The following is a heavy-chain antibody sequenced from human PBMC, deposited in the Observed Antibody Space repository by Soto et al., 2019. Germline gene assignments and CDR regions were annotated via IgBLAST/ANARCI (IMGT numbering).Heavy chain of an antibody. Sequence: PGGSLRLSCAASGFTFSSYAMSWVRQAPGKGLEWVSAISGSGGSTYYADSVKGRFTISRDNSRDTLYLQVNSLRAEDTAVYYCARGYSSGYSSFDYWGQGAPVTVSS. CDR3: ARGYSSGYSSFDY. CDR1: GFTFSSYA. J-gene: IGHJ4*02. D-gene: IGHD3-22*01. V-gene: IGHV3-23*01. CDR2: ISGSGGST.